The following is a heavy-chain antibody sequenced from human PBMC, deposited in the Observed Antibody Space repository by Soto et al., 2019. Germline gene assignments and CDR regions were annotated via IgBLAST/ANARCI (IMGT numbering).Heavy chain of an antibody. CDR3: ARDRAAAGTGGHNWFDP. CDR2: IYYSGST. J-gene: IGHJ5*02. CDR1: GGSISSGGYY. V-gene: IGHV4-31*03. Sequence: QVQLQESGPGLVKPSQTLSLTCTVSGGSISSGGYYWSWIRQHPGKGLEWIGYIYYSGSTYYNPSLKSRVTISVDTSKNQFSLKLSSVTAADTAVYYCARDRAAAGTGGHNWFDPWGQGTLVTVSS. D-gene: IGHD6-13*01.